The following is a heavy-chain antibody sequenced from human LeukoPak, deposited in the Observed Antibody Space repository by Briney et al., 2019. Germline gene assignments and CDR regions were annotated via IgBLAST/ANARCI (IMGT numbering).Heavy chain of an antibody. CDR2: INPNSGGT. J-gene: IGHJ4*02. D-gene: IGHD6-13*01. CDR3: SRVGAAAGDY. V-gene: IGHV1-2*02. Sequence: ASVKVSCKASGYTFTGYYMHWVRQAPGQGLEWMGWINPNSGGTNYAQKFQGRVTMTRDTSISTAYMELSRLGSDNTAVYYWSRVGAAAGDYWGEGTLVTVSS. CDR1: GYTFTGYY.